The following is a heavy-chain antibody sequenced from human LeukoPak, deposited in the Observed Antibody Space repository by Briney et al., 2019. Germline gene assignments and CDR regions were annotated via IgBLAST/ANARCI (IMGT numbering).Heavy chain of an antibody. D-gene: IGHD5-18*01. V-gene: IGHV3-9*01. J-gene: IGHJ4*02. CDR1: GFTFDDYA. CDR2: ISWNSGSI. Sequence: GGSLRLSCAASGFTFDDYAMHWVRQAPGKGLEWVSGISWNSGSIGYADSVKGRFTISRDNAKNSLYPQMNSLRAEDTALYYCAKDTAMVTSFADYWGQGTLVTVSS. CDR3: AKDTAMVTSFADY.